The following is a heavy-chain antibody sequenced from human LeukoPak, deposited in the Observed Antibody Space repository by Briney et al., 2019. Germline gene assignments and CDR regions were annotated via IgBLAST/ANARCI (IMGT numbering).Heavy chain of an antibody. CDR3: ARAGYYYDSSGYYNWFDP. V-gene: IGHV1-2*02. D-gene: IGHD3-22*01. J-gene: IGHJ5*02. CDR2: INPNSGGT. Sequence: ASVKVSCKASGYTFTGYYMHWVRQAPGQGLESMGWINPNSGGTNYAQKFQGRVTMTRDTSISTAYMELSRLRSDDTAVYYCARAGYYYDSSGYYNWFDPWGQGTLVTVSS. CDR1: GYTFTGYY.